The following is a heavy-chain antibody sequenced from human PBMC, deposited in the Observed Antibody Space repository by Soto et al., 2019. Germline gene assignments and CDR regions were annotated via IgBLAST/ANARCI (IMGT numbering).Heavy chain of an antibody. D-gene: IGHD3-10*01. CDR2: IDGSGGIT. J-gene: IGHJ5*02. CDR3: VKNSGWFNT. Sequence: AGGSLRLSCAASGFTFGTTDMSWVRQAPGEGLEWVSTIDGSGGITYYVDSVKGRFTISRDNSRNTVYLQMNSLRGDDTALYYCVKNSGWFNTWGQGALVTVSS. V-gene: IGHV3-23*01. CDR1: GFTFGTTD.